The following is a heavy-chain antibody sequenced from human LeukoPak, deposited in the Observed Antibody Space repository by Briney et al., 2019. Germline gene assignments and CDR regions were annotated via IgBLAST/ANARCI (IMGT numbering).Heavy chain of an antibody. CDR1: GFTFRNYG. Sequence: GGSLRLSCAPSGFTFRNYGIHWVRQAPGKGLEWVAAISYDGTKKFYPDSGEGRFTISRDNSMNTLYLQINSLRAEDTALYFCAGDADTTTRNWYFDLWGRGTLLTVSS. J-gene: IGHJ2*01. V-gene: IGHV3-30*03. D-gene: IGHD3-16*01. CDR2: ISYDGTKK. CDR3: AGDADTTTRNWYFDL.